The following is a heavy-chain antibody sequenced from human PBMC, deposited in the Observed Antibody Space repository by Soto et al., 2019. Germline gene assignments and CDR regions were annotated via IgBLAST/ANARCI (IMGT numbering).Heavy chain of an antibody. V-gene: IGHV1-46*01. CDR3: ARLDIVGPSTVP. CDR2: INPTSGST. CDR1: GYTFTTYY. Sequence: QVQLLQSGAEVKRPGASVNVSCKAFGYTFTTYYMHWVRQAPGQGLEWMGMINPTSGSTTYAQNFQGRSTMTKDQSTRTVYMELNSLRSEDTAVYYCARLDIVGPSTVPWGQGTLVTVSS. J-gene: IGHJ5*02. D-gene: IGHD1-26*01.